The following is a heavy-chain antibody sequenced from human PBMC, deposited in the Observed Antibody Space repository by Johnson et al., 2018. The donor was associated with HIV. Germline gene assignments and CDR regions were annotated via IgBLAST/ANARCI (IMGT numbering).Heavy chain of an antibody. D-gene: IGHD6-13*01. V-gene: IGHV3-9*01. CDR1: TITLGDYY. CDR3: ARGKGAAAAEAFDI. CDR2: ISWNSGSI. J-gene: IGHJ3*02. Sequence: VLLVESGGGVVQPGRSLRLSCAASTITLGDYYISWIRQAPGKGLEWVSGISWNSGSIGYADSVKGRFTIPRDNAKNSLYLQMNSLRAEDTAVYYCARGKGAAAAEAFDIWGQGTMVTVSS.